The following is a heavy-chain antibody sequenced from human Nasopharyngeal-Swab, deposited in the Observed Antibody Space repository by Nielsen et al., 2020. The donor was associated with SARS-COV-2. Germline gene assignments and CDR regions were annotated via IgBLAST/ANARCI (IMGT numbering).Heavy chain of an antibody. CDR1: GFTFSSYS. V-gene: IGHV3-21*01. CDR3: ARDKLGGGLGYYYGMDV. D-gene: IGHD1-26*01. CDR2: ISSSSSYI. Sequence: GGSLRLSCAASGFTFSSYSMNWVRQAPGKGLEGVSSISSSSSYIYYADSVKGRFTISRDNAKNSLYLQMNSLRAEDTAVYYCARDKLGGGLGYYYGMDVWGQGTTVTVSS. J-gene: IGHJ6*02.